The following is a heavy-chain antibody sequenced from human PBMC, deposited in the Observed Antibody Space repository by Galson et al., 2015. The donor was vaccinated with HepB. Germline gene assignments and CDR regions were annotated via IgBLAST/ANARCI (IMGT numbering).Heavy chain of an antibody. CDR1: GGSISSYY. D-gene: IGHD6-19*01. Sequence: SETLSLTCTVSGGSISSYYWSWIRQPPGKGLEWIGYIYYSGSTNYNPSLKSRVTISVDTSKNQFSLKLSSVTAADTAVYYCARAQYSSGWIDWFDPWGQGTLVTVSS. CDR3: ARAQYSSGWIDWFDP. CDR2: IYYSGST. V-gene: IGHV4-59*01. J-gene: IGHJ5*02.